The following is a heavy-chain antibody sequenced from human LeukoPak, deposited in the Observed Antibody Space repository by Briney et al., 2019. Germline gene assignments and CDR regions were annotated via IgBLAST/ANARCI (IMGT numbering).Heavy chain of an antibody. D-gene: IGHD3-9*01. Sequence: ASVKVSCKASGYTFTSYGISWVRQAPGQGLEWMGWISAYNGNTNYAQKLQGRVTMTTDTSTSTAYMELRSLRSDDTAVYYCARDMAYYDILTGYYPSLLYYGMDVWGQGTTVTVSS. CDR2: ISAYNGNT. J-gene: IGHJ6*02. CDR3: ARDMAYYDILTGYYPSLLYYGMDV. CDR1: GYTFTSYG. V-gene: IGHV1-18*01.